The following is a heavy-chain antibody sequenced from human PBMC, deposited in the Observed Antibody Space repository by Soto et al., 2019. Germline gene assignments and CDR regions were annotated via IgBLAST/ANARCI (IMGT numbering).Heavy chain of an antibody. CDR2: ISWNSGSI. CDR3: AKVVLRFLEWPPVAFDI. J-gene: IGHJ3*02. V-gene: IGHV3-9*01. D-gene: IGHD3-3*01. CDR1: GFTFDDYA. Sequence: GGSLRLSCAASGFTFDDYAMHWVRQAPGKGLEWVSGISWNSGSIGYADSVKGRFTISRDNAKNSLYLQMNSLRAEDTALYYCAKVVLRFLEWPPVAFDIWGQGTMVTVSS.